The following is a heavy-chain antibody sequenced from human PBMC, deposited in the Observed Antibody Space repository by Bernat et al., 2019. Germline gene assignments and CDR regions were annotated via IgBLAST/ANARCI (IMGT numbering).Heavy chain of an antibody. Sequence: VQLQQPGPALVKPSETLSLTCTVSGGSASSGSYYWSWIRQPPGKGQERIGYIYYSGSTNYNPSRKSRITISVDTSKKQFYLKLSSVTAADTAVYYWAGTYGSGVYYWGQGTLVTVSS. CDR2: IYYSGST. D-gene: IGHD3-10*01. J-gene: IGHJ4*02. CDR3: AGTYGSGVYY. V-gene: IGHV4-61*01. CDR1: GGSASSGSYY.